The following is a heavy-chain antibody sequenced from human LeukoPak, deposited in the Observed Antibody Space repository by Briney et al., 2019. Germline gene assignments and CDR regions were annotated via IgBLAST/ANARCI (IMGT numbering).Heavy chain of an antibody. Sequence: LSGGSLRLSCAASGFTFSSYGMSWVRQAPGKGLEWVSAISGSGGSPYYADSVKGRFTISRDNSKNTLYLQMNSLRAEDTALYSCAKDIRRGENYGYDQFAYWGQGTLVTVSS. V-gene: IGHV3-23*01. CDR3: AKDIRRGENYGYDQFAY. CDR2: ISGSGGSP. D-gene: IGHD5-18*01. J-gene: IGHJ4*02. CDR1: GFTFSSYG.